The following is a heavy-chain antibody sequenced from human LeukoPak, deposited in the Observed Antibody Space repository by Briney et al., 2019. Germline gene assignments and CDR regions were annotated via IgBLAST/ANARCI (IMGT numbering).Heavy chain of an antibody. CDR3: ARRVGGGGYNGGAFDI. CDR2: IYHSGST. D-gene: IGHD5-24*01. V-gene: IGHV4-38-2*01. Sequence: SETLSLTCAVSGYSISSGYYWGWIRQPPGKGLEWIGSIYHSGSTYYNPSLKSRVTRSVDTSKNQFSLKLSSVTAADTAVYYCARRVGGGGYNGGAFDIWGQGTMVTVSS. J-gene: IGHJ3*02. CDR1: GYSISSGYY.